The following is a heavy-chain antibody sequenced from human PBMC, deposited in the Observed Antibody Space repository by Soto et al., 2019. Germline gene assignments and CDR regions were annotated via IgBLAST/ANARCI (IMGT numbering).Heavy chain of an antibody. J-gene: IGHJ6*02. D-gene: IGHD4-17*01. Sequence: SETLSLTCTVSGGSISSGDYYWSWIRQPPWKGLEWIGYIYYSGSTYYNPSLKSRVTISVDTSKNQFSLKLSSVTAADTAVYYCARATTVTTFYYYYYYGMDVWGQGXTVTVYS. CDR2: IYYSGST. CDR1: GGSISSGDYY. CDR3: ARATTVTTFYYYYYYGMDV. V-gene: IGHV4-30-4*01.